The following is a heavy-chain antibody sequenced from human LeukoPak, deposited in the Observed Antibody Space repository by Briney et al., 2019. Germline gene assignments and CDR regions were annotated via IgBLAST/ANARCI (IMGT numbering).Heavy chain of an antibody. J-gene: IGHJ6*03. V-gene: IGHV3-66*02. CDR2: IYSGGST. Sequence: GGSLRLSCAASGFTVSSNYMSWVRQAPGKGLEWVSVIYSGGSTYYADSVKGRFTISRDNSKNTLYLQMNSLRAEDTAVYYCARGNIENYYYYYMDVWGKGTTVTDSS. CDR3: ARGNIENYYYYYMDV. CDR1: GFTVSSNY.